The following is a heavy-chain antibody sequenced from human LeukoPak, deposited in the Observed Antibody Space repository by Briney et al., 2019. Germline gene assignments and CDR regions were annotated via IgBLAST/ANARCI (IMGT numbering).Heavy chain of an antibody. CDR3: AKDGYCSSTSCYPAPY. V-gene: IGHV3-23*01. Sequence: GGSLRLSCAASGLIFSNFAMSWVRQAPGKGPQWVSSISGSGGTTYIADSVKGRFTISRDNSNNTLHLQMNSLRAEDTAVYYCAKDGYCSSTSCYPAPYWGQGTLVTVSS. CDR1: GLIFSNFA. CDR2: ISGSGGTT. J-gene: IGHJ4*02. D-gene: IGHD2-2*01.